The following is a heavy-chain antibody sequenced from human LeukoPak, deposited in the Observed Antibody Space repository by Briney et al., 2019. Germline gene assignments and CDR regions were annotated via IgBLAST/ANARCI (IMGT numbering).Heavy chain of an antibody. D-gene: IGHD6-19*01. CDR3: AKAVGWYRGDAFDI. CDR2: IKQDGSEK. V-gene: IGHV3-7*01. Sequence: GGSLRLSCAASGFAFSSYWMSWVRQAPGKGLEWVANIKQDGSEKYYVDSVKGRFTISRDNAKNSLYLQMNSLRAEDTAVYYCAKAVGWYRGDAFDIWGQGTMVTVSS. J-gene: IGHJ3*02. CDR1: GFAFSSYW.